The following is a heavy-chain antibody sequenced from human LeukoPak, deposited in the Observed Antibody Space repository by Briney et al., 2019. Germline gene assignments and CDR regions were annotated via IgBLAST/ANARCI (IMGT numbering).Heavy chain of an antibody. V-gene: IGHV4-59*01. CDR2: IYYSGST. D-gene: IGHD3-10*01. CDR1: GGSISSYY. J-gene: IGHJ4*02. Sequence: SETLSLTCTVSGGSISSYYWSWIRQPPGKGLEWIGYIYYSGSTNYNPSLKSRVTISVDTSKNQFSLKLSSVTAADTAVYYCARDREGVNDYWGQGTLVTVSS. CDR3: ARDREGVNDY.